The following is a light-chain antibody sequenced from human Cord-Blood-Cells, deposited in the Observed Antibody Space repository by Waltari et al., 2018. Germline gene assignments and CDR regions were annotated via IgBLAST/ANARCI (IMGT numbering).Light chain of an antibody. J-gene: IGKJ2*01. CDR1: QGISSY. CDR2: AAS. Sequence: AIRITQSPSSLSASTGDRVTITCRASQGISSYLAWYQQKPGKAPKLLIYAASTLQSGVPSRFSGSGSGTDFTLIISCLQSEDFATYYCQQYYSYSTFGQGTKLEIK. CDR3: QQYYSYST. V-gene: IGKV1-8*01.